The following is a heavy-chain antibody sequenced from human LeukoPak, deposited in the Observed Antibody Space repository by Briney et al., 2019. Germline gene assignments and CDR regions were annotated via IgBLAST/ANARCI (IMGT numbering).Heavy chain of an antibody. Sequence: ASVKVSCTASGYTFTNYGISWVRQAPGQGLEWMGWISAYNGNINYAQKFQGRVTMTTDTSTSTAYMELSSLRSEDTAVYYCAREEGMAFDYWGQGTLVTVSS. J-gene: IGHJ4*02. D-gene: IGHD5-24*01. CDR1: GYTFTNYG. V-gene: IGHV1-18*01. CDR3: AREEGMAFDY. CDR2: ISAYNGNI.